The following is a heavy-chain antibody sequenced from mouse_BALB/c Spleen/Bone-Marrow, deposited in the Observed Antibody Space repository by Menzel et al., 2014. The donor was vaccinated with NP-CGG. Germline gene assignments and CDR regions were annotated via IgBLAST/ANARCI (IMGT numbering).Heavy chain of an antibody. D-gene: IGHD2-14*01. J-gene: IGHJ2*01. CDR3: AYYRYDVNY. CDR2: IAPGSGST. V-gene: IGHV1S41*01. CDR1: GYTFTSYW. Sequence: DLVKPGASVKLSCKASGYTFTSYWINWIKPRPGQGLEWVGRIAPGSGSTYYTEMFKGKAILTVDTSSSSADMQRSSLSSEDSAVYFCAYYRYDVNYWGQGTTLTVSS.